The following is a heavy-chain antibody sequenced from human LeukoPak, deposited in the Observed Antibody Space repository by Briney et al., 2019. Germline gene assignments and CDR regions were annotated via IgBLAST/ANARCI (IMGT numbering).Heavy chain of an antibody. V-gene: IGHV3-7*01. Sequence: GGSLRLSCVASGFTFSSYWMSWVRQAPGKGLEWVANIKQDGSEIHYVDSVKGRFTISRDNAKNSLYLQMNSLRAEDTAVYYCARDIYGYFDLWGRGTLVTVSS. CDR2: IKQDGSEI. CDR1: GFTFSSYW. D-gene: IGHD3-16*01. CDR3: ARDIYGYFDL. J-gene: IGHJ2*01.